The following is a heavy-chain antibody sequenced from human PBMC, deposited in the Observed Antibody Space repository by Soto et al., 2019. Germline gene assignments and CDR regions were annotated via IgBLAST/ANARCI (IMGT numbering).Heavy chain of an antibody. J-gene: IGHJ3*02. D-gene: IGHD6-13*01. CDR1: GFTFSNAW. CDR3: TTRITAAATGALDI. V-gene: IGHV3-15*07. Sequence: SGFTFSNAWMNWVRQAPGKGLEWVGRIKSKTDGGTTDYAAPVKGRFTISRDDSKNTLYLQMNSLKTEDTAVYYCTTRITAAATGALDIWGQGTMVTVSS. CDR2: IKSKTDGGTT.